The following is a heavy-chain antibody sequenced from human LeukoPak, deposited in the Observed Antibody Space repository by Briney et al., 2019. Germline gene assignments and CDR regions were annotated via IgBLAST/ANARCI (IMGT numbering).Heavy chain of an antibody. V-gene: IGHV4-59*01. J-gene: IGHJ4*02. Sequence: ASETLSLTCTVSGGSISSYYWSWIRQPSGKGLEWIGYIYYSGSTNYNPSLKSRVTISVDTSKNQFSLKLSSVTAADTAVYYCARGLNRYYFDYWGQGTLVTVSS. CDR2: IYYSGST. CDR1: GGSISSYY. CDR3: ARGLNRYYFDY. D-gene: IGHD3-16*01.